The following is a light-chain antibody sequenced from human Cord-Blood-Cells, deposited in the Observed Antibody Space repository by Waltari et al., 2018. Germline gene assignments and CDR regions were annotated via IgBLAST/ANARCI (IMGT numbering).Light chain of an antibody. CDR1: SLRSYY. Sequence: SSELTQDPAVSLALGQTVRNTCKGASLRSYYATGYQPKQGQAPVLVIYGKNNRPSGIPDRFSGSSSGNTASLTITGAQAEDEADYYCNSRDSSGNHVVFGGGTKLTVL. CDR2: GKN. J-gene: IGLJ2*01. CDR3: NSRDSSGNHVV. V-gene: IGLV3-19*01.